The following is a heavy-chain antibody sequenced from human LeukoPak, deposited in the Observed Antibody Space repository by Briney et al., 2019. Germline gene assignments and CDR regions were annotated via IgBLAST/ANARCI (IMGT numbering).Heavy chain of an antibody. CDR1: GFNFDDYV. CDR3: ARSRHSYDSTGFPHY. V-gene: IGHV3-20*04. Sequence: GGSLRLSCAASGFNFDDYVMSWVRQAPGKGLEWVSGIIWNGGSIGYADSVKGRFTISRDNARNSLYLQMNSLRAEDTALYYCARSRHSYDSTGFPHYWGQGTLVTVSS. D-gene: IGHD3-22*01. CDR2: IIWNGGSI. J-gene: IGHJ4*02.